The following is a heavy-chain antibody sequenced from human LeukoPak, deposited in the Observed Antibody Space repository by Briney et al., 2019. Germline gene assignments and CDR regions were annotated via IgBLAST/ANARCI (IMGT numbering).Heavy chain of an antibody. Sequence: GGSLRLSCAASGFTFSTYSMKWVRQAPGKGLECVSYISYSSSPIYYADSVKGRFTISRDNAKNSLYLQMNSLRAEDTAVYYCAREESLLRYFDWLLSGDGNWFDPWGQGTLVTVSS. CDR2: ISYSSSPI. CDR3: AREESLLRYFDWLLSGDGNWFDP. CDR1: GFTFSTYS. V-gene: IGHV3-48*04. D-gene: IGHD3-9*01. J-gene: IGHJ5*02.